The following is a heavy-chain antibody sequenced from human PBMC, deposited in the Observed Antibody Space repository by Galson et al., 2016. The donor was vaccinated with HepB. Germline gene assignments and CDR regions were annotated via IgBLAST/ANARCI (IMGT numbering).Heavy chain of an antibody. V-gene: IGHV5-51*01. D-gene: IGHD3-10*01. CDR2: TYPGDSDT. CDR1: GSNFTTYW. Sequence: QSGAEVKKPGESLKISCKGSGSNFTTYWIGWVRQMPGKGLEWMGITYPGDSDTRYSPSFQGQVSISADKSISTAYLQWSSLKASDSAVYYCARPVRASGTKGMDVWGQGTTVTVSS. CDR3: ARPVRASGTKGMDV. J-gene: IGHJ6*02.